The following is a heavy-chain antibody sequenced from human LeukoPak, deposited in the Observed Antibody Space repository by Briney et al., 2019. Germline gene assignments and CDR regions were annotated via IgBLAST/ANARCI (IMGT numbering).Heavy chain of an antibody. Sequence: ASVKVSCKASGYTFTSYGISWVRQAPGQGLEWMGWTSAYNGNTNYAQKLQGRVTMTTDTSTSTAYMELRSLRSDDTAVYYCARVVAAAGSYNWFDPWGQGTLVTVSS. J-gene: IGHJ5*02. V-gene: IGHV1-18*01. CDR2: TSAYNGNT. CDR1: GYTFTSYG. D-gene: IGHD6-13*01. CDR3: ARVVAAAGSYNWFDP.